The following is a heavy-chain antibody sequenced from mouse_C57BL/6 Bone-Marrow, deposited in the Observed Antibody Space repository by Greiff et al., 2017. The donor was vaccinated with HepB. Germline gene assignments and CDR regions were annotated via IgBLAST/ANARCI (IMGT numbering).Heavy chain of an antibody. D-gene: IGHD1-2*01. CDR3: ARRYYGLHDY. CDR1: GYTFTSYW. V-gene: IGHV1-55*01. CDR2: IYPGSGST. Sequence: QVHVKQPGAELVKPGASVKMSCKASGYTFTSYWITWVKQRPGQGLEWIGDIYPGSGSTNYNEKFKSKATLTVDTSSSTAYMQLSSLTSEDSAVYYCARRYYGLHDYWGQGTTLTVSS. J-gene: IGHJ2*01.